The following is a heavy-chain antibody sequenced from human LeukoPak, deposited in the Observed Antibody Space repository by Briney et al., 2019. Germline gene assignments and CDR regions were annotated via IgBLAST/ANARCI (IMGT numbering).Heavy chain of an antibody. D-gene: IGHD4-23*01. Sequence: GASVKVSCKASGYTFTSYYMHWMRQAPGQGLEWMGIINPSGGSTSYAQKFQGRVTMTRDTSTSTVYMELSSLRSEDTAVYYCARFYGGRALDYWGQGTLVTVSS. J-gene: IGHJ4*02. CDR2: INPSGGST. CDR1: GYTFTSYY. V-gene: IGHV1-46*01. CDR3: ARFYGGRALDY.